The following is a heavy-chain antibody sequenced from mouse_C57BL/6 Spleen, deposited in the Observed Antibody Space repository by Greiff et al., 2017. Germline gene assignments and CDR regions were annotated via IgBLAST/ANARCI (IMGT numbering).Heavy chain of an antibody. CDR1: GYTFTDYE. CDR3: THPYPLDY. J-gene: IGHJ2*01. Sequence: QVTLKVCGAELVRPGASVTLSCKASGYTFTDYEMHWVKQTPVHGLEWIGAIDPETGGTAYNQKFKGKAILTADKSSSTAYMELRSLTSEDSAVYYCTHPYPLDYWGQGTTLTVSS. CDR2: IDPETGGT. V-gene: IGHV1-15*01.